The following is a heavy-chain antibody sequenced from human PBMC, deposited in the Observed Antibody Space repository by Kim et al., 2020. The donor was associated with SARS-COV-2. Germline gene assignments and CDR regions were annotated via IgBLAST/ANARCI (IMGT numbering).Heavy chain of an antibody. CDR3: ARGSGWFFN. J-gene: IGHJ4*02. Sequence: SEKYYVDAGKGRFTISRDNAKNSLYLQMNSLRAEDTAVYYCARGSGWFFNWGQGTLVTVSS. V-gene: IGHV3-7*01. CDR2: SEK. D-gene: IGHD6-19*01.